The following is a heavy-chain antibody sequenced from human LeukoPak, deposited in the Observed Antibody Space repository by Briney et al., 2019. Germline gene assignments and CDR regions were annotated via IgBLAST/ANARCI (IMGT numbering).Heavy chain of an antibody. V-gene: IGHV1-18*01. D-gene: IGHD3-10*01. CDR2: ISAYNCNT. CDR1: GYTFTICG. J-gene: IGHJ5*02. Sequence: ASVNVSCKASGYTFTICGISWVRQARGQGLEWMGWISAYNCNTNYAQNLQGRVTMTTDTSTSTAYMELRSLRSADTAVYYCARGRTTLVRGVSSSYNWFDPWGQGTLVTVSS. CDR3: ARGRTTLVRGVSSSYNWFDP.